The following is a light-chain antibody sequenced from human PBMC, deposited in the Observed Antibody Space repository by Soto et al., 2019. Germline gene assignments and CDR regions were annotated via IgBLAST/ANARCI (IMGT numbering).Light chain of an antibody. CDR2: EVS. CDR1: SSDVGSYNR. V-gene: IGLV2-18*02. J-gene: IGLJ1*01. CDR3: SSYTSSSTLYV. Sequence: QSVLTQPPSVSGSPGQSVTISCTGTSSDVGSYNRVSWYQQPPGTAPKLMIYEVSNRPSGVPFRFSGSKSGNTASLTISGLQAEDEADYYCSSYTSSSTLYVFGTGTKVTVL.